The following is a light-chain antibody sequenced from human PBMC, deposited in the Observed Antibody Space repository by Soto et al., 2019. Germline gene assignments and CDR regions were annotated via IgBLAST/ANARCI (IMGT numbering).Light chain of an antibody. CDR1: HGIRRD. J-gene: IGKJ1*01. V-gene: IGKV1-6*01. CDR3: LQDFDYPWT. Sequence: AIQLTQSPSSLSASVGDSVTITCRASHGIRRDLAWFQQRPGKAPKILIYGSSDLQSGVPSRFSGSGSGTDFSLTIISLQPEDFATYFCLQDFDYPWTFGQGTKVDIK. CDR2: GSS.